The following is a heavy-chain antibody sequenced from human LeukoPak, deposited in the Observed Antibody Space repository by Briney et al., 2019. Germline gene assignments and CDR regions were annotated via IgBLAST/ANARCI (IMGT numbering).Heavy chain of an antibody. CDR3: AREGGDFDWLLGLDPPDY. V-gene: IGHV1-3*01. J-gene: IGHJ4*02. D-gene: IGHD3-9*01. CDR1: GYTFTSYA. Sequence: ASVKVSCKASGYTFTSYAMHWVRQAPGQRLEWMGWINAGNGNTKYSQKFQGRVTITRDTSASTAYMELSSLRSEDTAVYYCAREGGDFDWLLGLDPPDYWGQGTLVTVSS. CDR2: INAGNGNT.